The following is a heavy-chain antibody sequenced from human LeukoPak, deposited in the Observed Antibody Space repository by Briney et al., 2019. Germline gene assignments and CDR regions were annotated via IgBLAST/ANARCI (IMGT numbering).Heavy chain of an antibody. CDR2: IYPGDSDT. V-gene: IGHV5-51*01. CDR3: ALRVGRDGYKG. CDR1: GYKFANYW. Sequence: GESLKISCKCSGYKFANYWIGWVRQMPGKGLEWMGIIYPGDSDTRYSPSFQGQVTISADKSLSTAYLQWSSLKASDTAMYYCALRVGRDGYKGWGQGTKVTVSS. D-gene: IGHD5-24*01. J-gene: IGHJ3*01.